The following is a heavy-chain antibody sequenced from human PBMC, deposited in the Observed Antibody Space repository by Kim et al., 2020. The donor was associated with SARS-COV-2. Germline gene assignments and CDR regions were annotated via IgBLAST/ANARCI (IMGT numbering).Heavy chain of an antibody. V-gene: IGHV3-21*01. D-gene: IGHD4-4*01. CDR2: ISSSSSYI. CDR3: ARDWALTTVTTHFDY. Sequence: GGSLRLSCAASGFTFSSCSMNWVRQATGKGLEWVSSISSSSSYIYYADSVKGRFTISRDNAKNSLYLQMNSLRAEDTAVYYCARDWALTTVTTHFDYWGQGTLVTVSS. J-gene: IGHJ4*02. CDR1: GFTFSSCS.